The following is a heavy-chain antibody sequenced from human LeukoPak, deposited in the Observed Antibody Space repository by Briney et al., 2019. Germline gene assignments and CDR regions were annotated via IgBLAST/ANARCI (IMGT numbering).Heavy chain of an antibody. CDR3: ARRGSGSLEFDY. CDR2: IYTSGST. CDR1: GGSISSGSYY. J-gene: IGHJ4*02. V-gene: IGHV4-61*02. D-gene: IGHD1-26*01. Sequence: SETLSLTCTVSGGSISSGSYYWSWIRQPAGKGLEWIGRIYTSGSTNYNPSLKSRVTMSVDTSKNQFSLKLSSVTALDTAVYYCARRGSGSLEFDYWGQGTLVTVSS.